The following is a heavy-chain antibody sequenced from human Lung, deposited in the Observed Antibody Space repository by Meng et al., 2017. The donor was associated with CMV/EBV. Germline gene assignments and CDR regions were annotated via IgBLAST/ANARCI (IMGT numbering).Heavy chain of an antibody. Sequence: SETXSLXXTVPGGSISSRTYYWAWLRQPPGKGLDWIGSVYYSGSPHYNPSLKSRVTISVDTSKNQFSLTLRSVSAADTAVYYCARDAPGRGGDAFSLWGQGTXVTVSS. J-gene: IGHJ3*01. V-gene: IGHV4-39*07. CDR2: VYYSGSP. CDR3: ARDAPGRGGDAFSL. CDR1: GGSISSRTYY. D-gene: IGHD1-26*01.